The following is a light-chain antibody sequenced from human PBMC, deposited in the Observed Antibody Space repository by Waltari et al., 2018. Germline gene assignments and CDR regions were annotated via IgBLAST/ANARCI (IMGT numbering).Light chain of an antibody. Sequence: QLVLTQSPSATASLGASVKLTCTLSSGHSNNAIAWHQQQPEKGPRYLSKVNSDGRHSKGDGIPDRFAGSSSGAERYLTISSLQSEDEADYYCHTRGTGLYVFGPGTKVTVL. CDR3: HTRGTGLYV. CDR2: VNSDGRH. CDR1: SGHSNNA. V-gene: IGLV4-69*01. J-gene: IGLJ1*01.